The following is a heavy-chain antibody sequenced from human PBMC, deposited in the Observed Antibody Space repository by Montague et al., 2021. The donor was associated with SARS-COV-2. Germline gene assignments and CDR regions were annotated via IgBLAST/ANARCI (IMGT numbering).Heavy chain of an antibody. D-gene: IGHD3-22*01. Sequence: SETLSLTCTVSGGSLNKHYWCWIRKAPGKGMERVGNIFYKANTNSNDFLWVRVSMSLDTPQNQFSLWLTSLTAAATAAYYCARSISSSGARDNWGQGILVTVS. CDR2: IFYKANT. CDR3: ARSISSSGARDN. CDR1: GGSLNKHY. V-gene: IGHV4-59*11. J-gene: IGHJ4*02.